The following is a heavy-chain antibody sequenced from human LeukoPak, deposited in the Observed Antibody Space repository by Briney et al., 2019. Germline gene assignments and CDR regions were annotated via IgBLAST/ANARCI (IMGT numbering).Heavy chain of an antibody. CDR1: VGSFSGYY. CDR2: INHSGST. Sequence: PSETLSLTCAVYVGSFSGYYWSWIRQPPGKGLGWIGEINHSGSTNYNPSLKSRVTISVDTSKNQFSLKLSSVTAADTAVYYCARRGPYSSGWYARRPFDYWGQGTLVTVSS. CDR3: ARRGPYSSGWYARRPFDY. J-gene: IGHJ4*02. V-gene: IGHV4-34*01. D-gene: IGHD6-19*01.